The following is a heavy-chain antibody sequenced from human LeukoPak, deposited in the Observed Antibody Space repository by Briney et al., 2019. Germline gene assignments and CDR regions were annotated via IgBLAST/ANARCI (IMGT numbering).Heavy chain of an antibody. V-gene: IGHV4-59*01. D-gene: IGHD3-22*01. CDR2: IYYSGST. Sequence: PRGSLRLSCVVSGGTLSRYSMNWVRQAPGKGLEWIGYIYYSGSTNYNPSLKSRVTISVDTSKNQFSLKLSSVTAADTAVYYCATTEGKGMYYDSSGYFDYWGQGTLVTVSS. CDR1: GGTLSRYS. J-gene: IGHJ4*02. CDR3: ATTEGKGMYYDSSGYFDY.